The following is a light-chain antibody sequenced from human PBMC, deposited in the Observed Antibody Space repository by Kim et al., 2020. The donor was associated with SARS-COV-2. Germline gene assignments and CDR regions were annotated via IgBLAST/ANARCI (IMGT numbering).Light chain of an antibody. CDR1: QSVPSNF. CDR2: GAS. V-gene: IGKV3-20*01. Sequence: EIVLTQSPGTLSLSPGESATLSCRASQSVPSNFLAWYQQQPGQAPRLFIYGASSRATGIPDRFSGSGSGTDFTLTISRLEPEDFAVYYCQQYGRSPKTFGQGTKVEI. J-gene: IGKJ1*01. CDR3: QQYGRSPKT.